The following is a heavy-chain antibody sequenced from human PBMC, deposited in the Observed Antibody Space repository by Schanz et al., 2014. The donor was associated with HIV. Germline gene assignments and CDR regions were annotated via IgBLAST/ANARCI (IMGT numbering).Heavy chain of an antibody. CDR3: AKDQGDVTGTPFDY. J-gene: IGHJ4*02. CDR1: EFTFSNYW. D-gene: IGHD1-20*01. CDR2: INGDGSST. Sequence: EVHLVESGGGLVQPGGSLRLSCAASEFTFSNYWMHWVRQAPGKGLVWVSRINGDGSSTAYADSVKGRFTISRDNAKNTLYLQMNSLRAEDTAMYYCAKDQGDVTGTPFDYWGQGTLVTVSS. V-gene: IGHV3-74*01.